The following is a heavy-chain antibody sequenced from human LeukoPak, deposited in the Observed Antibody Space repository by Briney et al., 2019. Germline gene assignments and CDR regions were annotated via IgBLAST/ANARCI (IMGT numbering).Heavy chain of an antibody. Sequence: GGSLRLSCAASGFTFSSYSMNWVRQAPGKGLEWVSSISSSSSYIYYADSVKGRFTISRDNAKNSLYLQMNSLRAEDTAVYYCARAIVVVVAAPPDAFDIWGQGTMVTASS. CDR2: ISSSSSYI. CDR1: GFTFSSYS. V-gene: IGHV3-21*01. D-gene: IGHD2-15*01. CDR3: ARAIVVVVAAPPDAFDI. J-gene: IGHJ3*02.